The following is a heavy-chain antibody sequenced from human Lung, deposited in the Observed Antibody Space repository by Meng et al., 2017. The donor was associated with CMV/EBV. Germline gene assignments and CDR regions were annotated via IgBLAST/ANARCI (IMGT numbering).Heavy chain of an antibody. CDR1: GFTFSSYA. D-gene: IGHD3-22*01. J-gene: IGHJ6*02. Sequence: GGSXRLXCAASGFTFSSYAMHWVRQAPGKGLEWVAVISYDGSNKYYADSVKGRFTISRDNSKNTLYLQMNSLRAEDTAVYYCARAFYDSIFDGMDVWGQETTVTVSS. CDR3: ARAFYDSIFDGMDV. V-gene: IGHV3-30*04. CDR2: ISYDGSNK.